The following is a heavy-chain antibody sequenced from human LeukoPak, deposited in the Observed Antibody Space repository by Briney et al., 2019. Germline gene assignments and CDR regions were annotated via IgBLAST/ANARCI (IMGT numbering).Heavy chain of an antibody. CDR1: GFTFSSYG. CDR2: ISSSGSTI. D-gene: IGHD1-26*01. Sequence: PGGSLRLSCAASGFTFSSYGMHWVRQAPGKGLEWVSYISSSGSTIYYADSVKGRFTISRDNAKNSLYLQMNSLRAEDTAVYYCARRRWEYGAFDIWGQGTMVTVSS. J-gene: IGHJ3*02. CDR3: ARRRWEYGAFDI. V-gene: IGHV3-48*04.